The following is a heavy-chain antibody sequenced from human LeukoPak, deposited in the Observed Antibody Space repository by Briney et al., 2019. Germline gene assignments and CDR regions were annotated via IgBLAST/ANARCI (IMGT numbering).Heavy chain of an antibody. V-gene: IGHV3-23*01. CDR3: ATYRQVLLPFES. D-gene: IGHD2-8*02. Sequence: PGGSLRLSCAASGFTFSTCAMIWVRQPPGKGLEWVSSIFPSGGEIHYADSVRGRCTISRDNSKSTLSLQMNSLRAEDTAIYYCATYRQVLLPFESWGQGTLVTVSS. CDR1: GFTFSTCA. CDR2: IFPSGGEI. J-gene: IGHJ4*02.